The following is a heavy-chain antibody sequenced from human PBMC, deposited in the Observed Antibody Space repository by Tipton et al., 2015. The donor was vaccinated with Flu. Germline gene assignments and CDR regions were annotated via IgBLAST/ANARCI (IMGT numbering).Heavy chain of an antibody. D-gene: IGHD2-15*01. J-gene: IGHJ4*02. V-gene: IGHV4-39*01. Sequence: TLSLTCTVSVGSISSSSYYWGWIRQPPGKGLEWIGGIYYSGSTYYNPSLKSRVTISVDTSKNQFSLKLSSVTAADTAVYYCATKEVSYCSGGSCYSYYFDYWGQGTLVTVSS. CDR2: IYYSGST. CDR1: VGSISSSSYY. CDR3: ATKEVSYCSGGSCYSYYFDY.